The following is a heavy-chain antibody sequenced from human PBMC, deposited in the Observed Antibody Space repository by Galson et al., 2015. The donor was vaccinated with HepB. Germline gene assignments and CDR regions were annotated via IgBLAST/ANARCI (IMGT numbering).Heavy chain of an antibody. J-gene: IGHJ4*02. D-gene: IGHD6-6*01. CDR3: ARSTIAARREFDY. Sequence: SLRLSCAASGFSFSDYYMSWIRQAPGKGLEWISYISISGSTIYYAESVKGRFTISRDNAKNSLYLQMNSLRAEDTAVYYCARSTIAARREFDYWGQGTLVTVSS. CDR1: GFSFSDYY. V-gene: IGHV3-11*01. CDR2: ISISGSTI.